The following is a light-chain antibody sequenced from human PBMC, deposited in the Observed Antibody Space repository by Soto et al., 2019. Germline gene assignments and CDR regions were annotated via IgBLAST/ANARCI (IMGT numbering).Light chain of an antibody. CDR3: GTWDSSLSIGI. J-gene: IGLJ2*01. V-gene: IGLV1-51*01. CDR2: DNN. CDR1: SSNIGNNF. Sequence: QSVLTQPPSVSAAPGQKVTISCSGSSSNIGNNFVSWYQQLPGTAPKLLIYDNNKRPSGIPDRFSGSKSGTSATLVITGLQPGDEADYYCGTWDSSLSIGIFGGGTKLTVL.